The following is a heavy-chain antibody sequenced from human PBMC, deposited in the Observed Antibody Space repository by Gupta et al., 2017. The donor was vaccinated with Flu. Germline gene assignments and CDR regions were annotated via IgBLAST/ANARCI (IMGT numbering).Heavy chain of an antibody. D-gene: IGHD2-21*01. CDR3: AKSAAYCLDV. V-gene: IGHV4-4*02. Sequence: QVQLQESGPGLVRSSETLSLTCAVSGGSIYSGSWWSWVRQSPGKGLEWIGEISDSGDTHYKPSLKGRVTFSMDDSNNFFSLNLFSVTAADAAVYYCAKSAAYCLDVWGRGTTVAVSS. CDR2: ISDSGDT. CDR1: GGSIYSGSW. J-gene: IGHJ6*04.